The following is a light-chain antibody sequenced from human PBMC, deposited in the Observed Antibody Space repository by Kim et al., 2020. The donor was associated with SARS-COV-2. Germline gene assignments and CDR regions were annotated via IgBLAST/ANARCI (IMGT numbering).Light chain of an antibody. CDR3: MQATRWPWT. V-gene: IGKV2-30*01. CDR2: AVS. Sequence: PPSITGRYRQSLVYSNRDTALNWFRQRPGQAPRRLIYAVSKRDSGVPDRLIGSGSGTGFTLNISRVDADDVGVYYCMQATRWPWTFGQGTKV. J-gene: IGKJ1*01. CDR1: QSLVYSNRDTA.